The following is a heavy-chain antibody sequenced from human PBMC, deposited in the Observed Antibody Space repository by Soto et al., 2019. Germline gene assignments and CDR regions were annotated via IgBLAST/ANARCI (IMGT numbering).Heavy chain of an antibody. J-gene: IGHJ5*02. D-gene: IGHD3-3*01. Sequence: SGPTLVNPPQTLTLTCTFSGFSLSTSGLGVGWIRQPPGKALEWLALIYWDDDKRYSPSLKSRLTITKDTSKNQVVLTMTNMDPVDTATYYRAHLYYDFWSGSQGGEGFEPSGQRTVGT. CDR3: AHLYYDFWSGSQGGEGFEP. CDR2: IYWDDDK. CDR1: GFSLSTSGLG. V-gene: IGHV2-5*02.